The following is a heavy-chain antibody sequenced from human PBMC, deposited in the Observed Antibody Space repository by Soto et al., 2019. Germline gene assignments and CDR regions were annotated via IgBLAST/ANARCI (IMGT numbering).Heavy chain of an antibody. CDR2: IYYSGST. J-gene: IGHJ4*02. Sequence: SETLSLTCTVSGGSISSYYWSWIRQPPGKGLEWIGYIYYSGSTNYNPSLKSRVTISVDTSKNQFSLKLSSVTAADTAVYYCASKRYYDSSYFDYWGQGTLVTVSS. CDR1: GGSISSYY. V-gene: IGHV4-59*01. CDR3: ASKRYYDSSYFDY. D-gene: IGHD3-22*01.